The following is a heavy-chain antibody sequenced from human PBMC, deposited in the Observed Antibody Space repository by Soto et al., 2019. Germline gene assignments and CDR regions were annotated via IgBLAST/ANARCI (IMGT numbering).Heavy chain of an antibody. CDR1: GFTFSTFE. V-gene: IGHV3-48*03. J-gene: IGHJ4*02. CDR2: IGSSGSTI. D-gene: IGHD6-6*01. CDR3: ARATYTSSYHFDS. Sequence: GGSLRLSCAASGFTFSTFEMNWVRQAPGKGLEWVSKIGSSGSTIWYADSVKGRFTISRDNAKNSLYLQMNSLRGDDTAVYYCARATYTSSYHFDSWGQGTLVTVSS.